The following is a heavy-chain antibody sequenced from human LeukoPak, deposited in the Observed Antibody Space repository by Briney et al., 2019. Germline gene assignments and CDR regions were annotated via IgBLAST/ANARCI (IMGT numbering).Heavy chain of an antibody. D-gene: IGHD2-2*01. V-gene: IGHV3-30-3*01. Sequence: GGSLRLSCAASGFTFSSYAMRWVRQAPGKGLEWVAVISYDGSNKYYADSVKGRFTISRDNSKNTLYLQMNSLRAEDTAVYYCARGPYCSSTSCYPSVYYGMDVWGQGTTVTVSS. CDR3: ARGPYCSSTSCYPSVYYGMDV. CDR1: GFTFSSYA. J-gene: IGHJ6*02. CDR2: ISYDGSNK.